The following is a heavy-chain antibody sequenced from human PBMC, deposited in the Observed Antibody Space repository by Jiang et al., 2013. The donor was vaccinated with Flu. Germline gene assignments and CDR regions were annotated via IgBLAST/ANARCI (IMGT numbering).Heavy chain of an antibody. Sequence: QLLESGPGLVKPSETLSLNCTVSGVSINSYYWNWIRQPPGKGLEWIGYIHYSGTTFYNPSLKSRVTISVDTSKNQFSLSLRSVTAADTAVYYCASFGPLAVGAHRWAFDSWGQGALVTVSS. CDR2: IHYSGTT. D-gene: IGHD3-16*01. J-gene: IGHJ5*01. CDR3: ASFGPLAVGAHRWAFDS. V-gene: IGHV4-59*01. CDR1: GVSINSYY.